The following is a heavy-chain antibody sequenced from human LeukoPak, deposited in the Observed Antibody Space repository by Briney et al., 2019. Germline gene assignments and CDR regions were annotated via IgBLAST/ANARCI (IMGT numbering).Heavy chain of an antibody. CDR3: ARGGWYGDYSSEGISFDY. CDR2: IGSSGSTI. CDR1: GFTFSDYY. V-gene: IGHV3-11*01. D-gene: IGHD4-17*01. J-gene: IGHJ4*02. Sequence: GGSLRLSCAASGFTFSDYYMSWIRQAPGKGLEWVSYIGSSGSTIYYADSVKGRFTISRDNAKNSLYLQMNSLRAEDTAVYYCARGGWYGDYSSEGISFDYWGQGTLVTVSS.